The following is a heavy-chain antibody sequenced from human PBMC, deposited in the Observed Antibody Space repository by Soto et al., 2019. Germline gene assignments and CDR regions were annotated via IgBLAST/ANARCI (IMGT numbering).Heavy chain of an antibody. D-gene: IGHD4-17*01. Sequence: SETLSLTCTVSGGSISSYYWSWIRQPPGKGLEWIGYIYYSGSTNYNPSLKSRVTISVDTSKNQFSLKLSSVTAADTAVYYCARHLKASTVDYFDYWGQGTLVTVSS. CDR2: IYYSGST. V-gene: IGHV4-59*08. CDR3: ARHLKASTVDYFDY. CDR1: GGSISSYY. J-gene: IGHJ4*02.